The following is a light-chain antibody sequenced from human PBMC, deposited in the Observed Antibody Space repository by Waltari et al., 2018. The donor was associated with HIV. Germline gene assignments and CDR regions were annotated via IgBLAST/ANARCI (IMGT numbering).Light chain of an antibody. CDR3: QQNDTSPKWT. V-gene: IGKV3-20*01. CDR1: QSVTSNY. Sequence: ELVLTQSPGTLSFYPGERATLYCRASQSVTSNYLAWYQHNPGQAPRLLMYGATNRATGTPNMFSGSASATDFPLTISRLAAEDFADYYWQQNDTSPKWTFGQGTKVEI. J-gene: IGKJ1*01. CDR2: GAT.